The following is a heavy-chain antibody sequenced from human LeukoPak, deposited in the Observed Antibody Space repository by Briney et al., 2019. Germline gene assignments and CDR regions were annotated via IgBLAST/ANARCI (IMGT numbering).Heavy chain of an antibody. D-gene: IGHD3-16*01. CDR2: VYYSGST. V-gene: IGHV4-59*01. CDR3: ARGPSAYPYFYY. J-gene: IGHJ4*02. Sequence: SETLSLTCTVSGGSIGSYFWSWIRQPPGQGLEWIGYVYYSGSTNYNPSLKSRVAISVDTSKNQFSLKLSSVTAADTAVYYCARGPSAYPYFYYWGQGTLVTVSS. CDR1: GGSIGSYF.